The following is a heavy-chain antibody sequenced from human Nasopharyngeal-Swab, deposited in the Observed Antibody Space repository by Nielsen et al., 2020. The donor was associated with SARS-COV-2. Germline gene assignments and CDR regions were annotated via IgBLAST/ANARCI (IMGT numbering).Heavy chain of an antibody. J-gene: IGHJ4*02. D-gene: IGHD3-22*01. V-gene: IGHV3-23*01. CDR3: ARGDDSSGYPYSHDY. CDR1: GFTFSSYA. Sequence: GESLKISCAASGFTFSSYAMSWVRQAPGKGLEWVSAINGSGGSTYYADSVKGRFTISRDNSKNTLYLQMNSLRAEDTAVYYCARGDDSSGYPYSHDYWGQGTLVTVSS. CDR2: INGSGGST.